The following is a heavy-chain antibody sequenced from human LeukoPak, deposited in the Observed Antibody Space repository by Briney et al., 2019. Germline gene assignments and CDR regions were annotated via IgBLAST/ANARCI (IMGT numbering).Heavy chain of an antibody. CDR1: GFTFSDYG. J-gene: IGHJ6*03. CDR3: AKNGDRGAYCSGGSCYPYYYYYMDV. V-gene: IGHV3-23*01. CDR2: ISSTGGTT. D-gene: IGHD2-15*01. Sequence: GGSLRLSCAASGFTFSDYGISWVRLAPGKGLEWISSISSTGGTTYYADSVKGRFTISRDNSKNTLFLQVNSLRAEDTAIYYCAKNGDRGAYCSGGSCYPYYYYYMDVWGKGTTVTISS.